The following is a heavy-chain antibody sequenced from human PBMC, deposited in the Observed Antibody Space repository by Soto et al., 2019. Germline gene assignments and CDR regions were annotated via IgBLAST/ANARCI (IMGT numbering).Heavy chain of an antibody. CDR3: ARGAGEGLVLLIWFGP. Sequence: SETLSLTCAVYGGSISGYYWRWIRQPQGKGLEWIGEINHSRSPNYNPPLKSRVTISVDTDKNQFSLKLSSVTAADTAVYYCARGAGEGLVLLIWFGPWGQGTLGTVSS. CDR1: GGSISGYY. D-gene: IGHD6-19*01. CDR2: INHSRSP. J-gene: IGHJ5*02. V-gene: IGHV4-34*01.